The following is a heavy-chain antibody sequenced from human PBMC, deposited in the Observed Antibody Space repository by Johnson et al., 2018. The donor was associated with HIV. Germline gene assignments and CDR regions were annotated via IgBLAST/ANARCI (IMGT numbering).Heavy chain of an antibody. D-gene: IGHD1-1*01. CDR1: GFTFSSYD. CDR2: IGTAGDT. J-gene: IGHJ3*02. CDR3: ARALRTALGSPWNGGYDAFDI. V-gene: IGHV3-13*01. Sequence: MLLVESGGGLVQPGGSLRLSCAASGFTFSSYDMHWVRHATGKGLEWVSAIGTAGDTYYPGSVKGRFTISRENAKNSLYLQMNSLRAGDTAVYYCARALRTALGSPWNGGYDAFDIWGQGTMVTVSS.